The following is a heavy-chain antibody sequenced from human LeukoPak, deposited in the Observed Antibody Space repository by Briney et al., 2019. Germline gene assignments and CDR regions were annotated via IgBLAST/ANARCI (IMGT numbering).Heavy chain of an antibody. Sequence: SQTLSLTCTVSGGSISSGDYYWSWIRQPPGKGLEWIGYIYYSGSTYYNPSLKSRVTISVDTSKNQFSLELSSVTAADTAVYYWARDRLEGYYYGMDVWGKGTTVTVSS. J-gene: IGHJ6*04. D-gene: IGHD6-25*01. CDR3: ARDRLEGYYYGMDV. CDR2: IYYSGST. V-gene: IGHV4-30-4*01. CDR1: GGSISSGDYY.